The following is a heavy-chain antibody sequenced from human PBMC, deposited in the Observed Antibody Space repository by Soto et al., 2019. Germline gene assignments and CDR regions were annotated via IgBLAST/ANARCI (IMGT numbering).Heavy chain of an antibody. D-gene: IGHD3-9*01. CDR1: GGSISRYY. CDR3: ARGRNDLLTGHYYFDY. Sequence: SETLSLTCTVSGGSISRYYWSWIRQSPGKGLEWIGYVFYSGSSNYNPSLKSRVTISVDTSKNQLSPKLRSVTAADTSVYYCARGRNDLLTGHYYFDYWGQGTLVTVSS. CDR2: VFYSGSS. V-gene: IGHV4-59*01. J-gene: IGHJ4*02.